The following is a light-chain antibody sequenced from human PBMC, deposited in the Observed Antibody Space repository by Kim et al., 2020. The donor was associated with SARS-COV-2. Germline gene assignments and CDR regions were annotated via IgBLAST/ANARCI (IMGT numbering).Light chain of an antibody. CDR1: QSVRSSH. CDR3: QQYGSSPRT. J-gene: IGKJ1*01. CDR2: DAS. V-gene: IGKV3-20*01. Sequence: SPGERATLSCRASQSVRSSHLAWYQQKPGQAPRLLIYDASSRATGIPERFSGSGSGTDFTLTISRLEPEDFAVYYCQQYGSSPRTFGQGTKVDIK.